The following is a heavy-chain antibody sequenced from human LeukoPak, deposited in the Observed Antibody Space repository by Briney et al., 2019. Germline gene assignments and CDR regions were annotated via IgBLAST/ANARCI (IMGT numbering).Heavy chain of an antibody. CDR2: IHPNSGGT. CDR3: GRKSAARKTSEFDY. CDR1: GYTFTDYY. V-gene: IGHV1-2*02. J-gene: IGHJ4*02. Sequence: ASVNVSCKASGYTFTDYYMNWVRQAPGQGLEWMGWIHPNSGGTHYAQKFQGRVTMTRDTSISTAYMELSRLTSDDTAVYYCGRKSAARKTSEFDYWGQGTLVTVSS. D-gene: IGHD6-6*01.